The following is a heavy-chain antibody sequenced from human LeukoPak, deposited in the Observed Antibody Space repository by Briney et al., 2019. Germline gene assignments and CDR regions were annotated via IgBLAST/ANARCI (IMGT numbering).Heavy chain of an antibody. CDR1: GFTFSGSA. V-gene: IGHV3-23*01. CDR2: ISYSGANS. D-gene: IGHD3-16*02. CDR3: ARDMQLST. J-gene: IGHJ3*01. Sequence: QAGGSLRLSCAASGFTFSGSAMSWVRQAPGEGLEWVSLISYSGANSYYTDSVRGRFTISRGNSKDTLFLQMNSLRAEDTAIYYCARDMQLSTWGPGTMVTVSS.